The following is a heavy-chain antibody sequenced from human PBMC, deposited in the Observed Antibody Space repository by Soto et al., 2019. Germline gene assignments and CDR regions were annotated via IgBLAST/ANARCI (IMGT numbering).Heavy chain of an antibody. CDR2: ISFDGSNK. Sequence: QEQLVESGGGVVQPGRSLRLSCSVSGFNFRNYPMHWVRQAPGKGLDWVAAISFDGSNKFYGDSVNGRFSISRDDSNNTLSLQMNGLRTEDSATYYCAREIAAGKDFWGQGTLVIVSS. CDR1: GFNFRNYP. D-gene: IGHD6-13*01. V-gene: IGHV3-30-3*01. CDR3: AREIAAGKDF. J-gene: IGHJ4*02.